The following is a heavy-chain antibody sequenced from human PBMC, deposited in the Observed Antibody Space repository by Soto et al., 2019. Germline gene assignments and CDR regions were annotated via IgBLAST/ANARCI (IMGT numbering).Heavy chain of an antibody. CDR3: ARGVHYDSSGYYYFY. Sequence: GASVKLSCKESGYTFSDYYIRWVRQAPGQGLEWMGGINPNFGTANYAQKFQGRVTMTADESTNTAYMELRSLRSQDTAVYYCARGVHYDSSGYYYFYWGQGTLVTVSS. J-gene: IGHJ4*02. V-gene: IGHV1-69*13. D-gene: IGHD3-22*01. CDR2: INPNFGTA. CDR1: GYTFSDYY.